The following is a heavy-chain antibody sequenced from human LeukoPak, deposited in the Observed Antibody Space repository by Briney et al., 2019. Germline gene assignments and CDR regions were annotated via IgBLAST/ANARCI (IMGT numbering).Heavy chain of an antibody. D-gene: IGHD4-23*01. CDR1: GFTVSSNY. V-gene: IGHV3-53*01. Sequence: GGSLRLSCAASGFTVSSNYMSWVRQAPGKGLEWVSVLYSGGDTYYADSVKGRFTISRDNSKNTLYLQMNSLRAEDTAVYYCARGHYGGNSAIDYWGQRTLVTVSS. CDR2: LYSGGDT. J-gene: IGHJ4*02. CDR3: ARGHYGGNSAIDY.